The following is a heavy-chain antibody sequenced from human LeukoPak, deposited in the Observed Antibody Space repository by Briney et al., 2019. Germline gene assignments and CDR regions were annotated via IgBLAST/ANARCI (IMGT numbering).Heavy chain of an antibody. Sequence: GASVKVSCKASGYTFTSYGISWVRQAPGQGLEWMGIINPSGGSTSYAQKFQGRVTMTRDTSTSTVYMEVSRLRSDDTAVYYCASGRDYGDERGAFDIWGQGTMVTVSS. CDR2: INPSGGST. V-gene: IGHV1-46*01. J-gene: IGHJ3*02. CDR3: ASGRDYGDERGAFDI. CDR1: GYTFTSYG. D-gene: IGHD4-17*01.